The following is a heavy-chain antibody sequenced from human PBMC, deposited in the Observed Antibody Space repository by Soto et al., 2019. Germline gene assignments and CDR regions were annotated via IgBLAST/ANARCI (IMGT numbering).Heavy chain of an antibody. V-gene: IGHV4-31*03. CDR3: ARVSGYYYDSSGFFDY. CDR2: IYYSGST. J-gene: IGHJ4*02. CDR1: GGSISSGGYY. Sequence: SETLSLTCTVSGGSISSGGYYWSWIRQHPGKGLEWIGYIYYSGSTYYNPSLKSRVTISVDTSKNQFSLKLSSVTAADTAVYYCARVSGYYYDSSGFFDYWGRGTLVTVSS. D-gene: IGHD3-22*01.